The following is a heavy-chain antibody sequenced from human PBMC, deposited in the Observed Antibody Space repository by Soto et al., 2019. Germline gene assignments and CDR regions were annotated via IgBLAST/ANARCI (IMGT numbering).Heavy chain of an antibody. Sequence: SGTLSLTRTVAGGSISSYYWSWIRQPPGKGLEWIGYIYYSGSTNYNPSLKSRVTISVDTSKNQFSLKLSSVTAADTAVYYCARLYGLDAFDIWGQGTMVTVSS. CDR3: ARLYGLDAFDI. D-gene: IGHD4-17*01. CDR1: GGSISSYY. CDR2: IYYSGST. V-gene: IGHV4-59*01. J-gene: IGHJ3*02.